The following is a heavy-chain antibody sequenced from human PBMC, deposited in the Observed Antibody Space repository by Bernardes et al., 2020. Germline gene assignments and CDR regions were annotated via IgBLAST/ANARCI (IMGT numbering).Heavy chain of an antibody. CDR2: IKPDGSRE. D-gene: IGHD2-2*01. CDR1: GFTFSTYY. Sequence: GGSLRLSCAASGFTFSTYYMGWVRQAPGKGLEWVANIKPDGSRESYVDSVKGRFTISRDNAKNSLFLQLSSLRVEDTAIYYCARRRFCSEGGCYADHWGQGNLVTVSS. V-gene: IGHV3-7*03. CDR3: ARRRFCSEGGCYADH. J-gene: IGHJ5*02.